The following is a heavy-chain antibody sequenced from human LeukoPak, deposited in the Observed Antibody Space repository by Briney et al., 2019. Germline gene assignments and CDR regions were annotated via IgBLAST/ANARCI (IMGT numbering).Heavy chain of an antibody. CDR3: GKSTVGRYNYYMDV. CDR1: GFSFDDYA. CDR2: VSWDGNNI. Sequence: GGSLRLSCVASGFSFDDYAMHWVRQAPGKGLEWVSGVSWDGNNIGYADSVKGRFTISRDNAKNSLYLQMNSLRAEGTALYYCGKSTVGRYNYYMDVWGKGTTVTVSS. J-gene: IGHJ6*03. D-gene: IGHD3-10*01. V-gene: IGHV3-9*01.